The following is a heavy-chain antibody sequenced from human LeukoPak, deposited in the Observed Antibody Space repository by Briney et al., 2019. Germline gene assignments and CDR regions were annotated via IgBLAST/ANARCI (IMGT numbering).Heavy chain of an antibody. V-gene: IGHV3-13*04. CDR1: GFTFSGYD. CDR3: ARGYVHAFDL. CDR2: IGIGGDT. J-gene: IGHJ3*01. D-gene: IGHD3-16*01. Sequence: GRSLRLSCAASGFTFSGYDMHWVRQPTGKGLEWVSAIGIGGDTYYPGSVKGRFTMSRENAKNSLYLQMNSLRAGDTAVYYCARGYVHAFDLWGQGTMVTVSS.